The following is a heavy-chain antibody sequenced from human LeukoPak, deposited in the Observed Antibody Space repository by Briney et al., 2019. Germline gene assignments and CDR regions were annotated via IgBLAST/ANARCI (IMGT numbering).Heavy chain of an antibody. V-gene: IGHV4-34*01. CDR1: GGSFSGYY. J-gene: IGHJ4*02. D-gene: IGHD2-2*03. CDR3: ARGSGYCSSTSCYGRSSDFDY. Sequence: SETLSLTCAVYGGSFSGYYWSWIRQPPGKGLEWIGETNHSGSTNYNPSLKSRVTISVDTSKNQFSLKLSSVTAADTAVYYCARGSGYCSSTSCYGRSSDFDYWGQGTLVTVSS. CDR2: TNHSGST.